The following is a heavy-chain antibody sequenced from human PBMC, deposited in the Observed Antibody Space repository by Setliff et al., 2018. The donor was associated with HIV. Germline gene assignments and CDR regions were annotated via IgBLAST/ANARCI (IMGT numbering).Heavy chain of an antibody. CDR3: ARCGRDGYNLNY. CDR1: GGTFSSYA. V-gene: IGHV1-69*13. CDR2: IIPIFGTA. D-gene: IGHD5-12*01. J-gene: IGHJ4*02. Sequence: GASVKVSCKASGGTFSSYAISWVRQAPGQGLEWMGGIIPIFGTANYAQKFQGRVTITADESTSTAYMELSSPRSEDTAVYYCARCGRDGYNLNYWGQGTLVTVSS.